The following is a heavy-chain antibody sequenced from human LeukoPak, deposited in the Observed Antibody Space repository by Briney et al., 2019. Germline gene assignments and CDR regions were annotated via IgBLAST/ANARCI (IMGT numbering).Heavy chain of an antibody. Sequence: QTGGSLRLSCAASGFTFDDYAMHWVRQAPGKGLEWVSGISWNSGSIDYADSVKGRFTISRDNAKNSLYLQMNSLRAEDTAFYYCAKAEGFFGGYYDHWGQGTLVTVSS. CDR3: AKAEGFFGGYYDH. D-gene: IGHD4-23*01. V-gene: IGHV3-9*01. CDR2: ISWNSGSI. CDR1: GFTFDDYA. J-gene: IGHJ4*02.